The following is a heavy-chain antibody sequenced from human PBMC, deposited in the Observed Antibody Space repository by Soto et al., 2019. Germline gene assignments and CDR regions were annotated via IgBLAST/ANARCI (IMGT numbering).Heavy chain of an antibody. CDR3: ARWWSGSRQGFDP. Sequence: QVQLQESGPGLVKPSQTLSLTCTVSGGSFSSGDYYWSWIRQHPGKGLEWIGYIYYSGSTYYNPSLKSRVTIAVGTSKNQFSLKLSSVTAADTAVYYCARWWSGSRQGFDPWGQGTLVTVSS. CDR1: GGSFSSGDYY. CDR2: IYYSGST. J-gene: IGHJ5*02. D-gene: IGHD3-3*01. V-gene: IGHV4-31*03.